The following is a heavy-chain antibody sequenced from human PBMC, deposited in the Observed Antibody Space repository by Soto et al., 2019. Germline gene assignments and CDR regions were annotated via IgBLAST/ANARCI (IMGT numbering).Heavy chain of an antibody. CDR2: INKDGSQK. Sequence: WGSLRLSCASSGFTLSNYWMTWVRQAPGKGLEWVDNINKDGSQKNYVDSVKGRFTIARDNGQNSLSLQINSLRVEDTAVYYCVRELGLAYWGQGALVTVSS. CDR1: GFTLSNYW. CDR3: VRELGLAY. J-gene: IGHJ4*02. V-gene: IGHV3-7*03. D-gene: IGHD7-27*01.